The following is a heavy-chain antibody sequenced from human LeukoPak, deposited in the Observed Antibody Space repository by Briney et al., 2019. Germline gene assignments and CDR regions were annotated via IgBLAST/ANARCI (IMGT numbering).Heavy chain of an antibody. CDR3: AREAGLIRSGWFDP. J-gene: IGHJ5*02. D-gene: IGHD2-8*01. CDR2: INPSGGST. V-gene: IGHV1-46*01. CDR1: GYTFTGYY. Sequence: ASVKVSCKASGYTFTGYYIHWVRQAPGQGLEWMGWINPSGGSTSYAQKFQGRVTMTRDTSTSTVYMELSSLRSEDTAVYYCAREAGLIRSGWFDPWGQGTLVTVSS.